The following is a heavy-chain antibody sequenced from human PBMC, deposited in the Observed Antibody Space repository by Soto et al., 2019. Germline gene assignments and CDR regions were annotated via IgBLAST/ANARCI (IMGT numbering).Heavy chain of an antibody. Sequence: SVKASCKASGGTFSSYCISWVRQAPGQGLEWMGRIIPILGIANYAQKFQGRVTITADKSTSTAYMELSSLRSEDTAVYYCARGGGSSWYSVDYYYMDVWGKGTTVTVSS. CDR1: GGTFSSYC. CDR2: IIPILGIA. V-gene: IGHV1-69*04. CDR3: ARGGGSSWYSVDYYYMDV. J-gene: IGHJ6*03. D-gene: IGHD6-13*01.